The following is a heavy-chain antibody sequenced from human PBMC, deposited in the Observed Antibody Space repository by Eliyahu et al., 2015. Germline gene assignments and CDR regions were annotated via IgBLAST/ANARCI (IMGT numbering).Heavy chain of an antibody. CDR2: ILYDGSDE. J-gene: IGHJ5*02. CDR1: GFTFSTXG. CDR3: AKAWGVSSGLENWFDP. D-gene: IGHD3-16*01. Sequence: QVQLVESGGGVXQPGRSLRLSCVASGFTFSTXGXXWVRXAPGEGLEWVARILYDGSDENYADSVKGRFTISRDNSKNTLYLQMNSLRIEDTAVYYCAKAWGVSSGLENWFDPWGQGTRVTVSS. V-gene: IGHV3-30*18.